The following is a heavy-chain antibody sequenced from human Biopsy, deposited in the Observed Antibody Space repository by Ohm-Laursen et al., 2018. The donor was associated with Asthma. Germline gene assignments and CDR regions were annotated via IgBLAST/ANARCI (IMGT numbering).Heavy chain of an antibody. D-gene: IGHD3-22*01. CDR3: VRHQYSSSWSTFDY. Sequence: GTLSLTCTVSGGSITSSSYYWGWIRQPPGKGMEWIGSMYHSGSPYYHPSLKSRATISVDTSKNQLSLKMSPVTAAGTAVYFCVRHQYSSSWSTFDYWGQGALVTVSS. CDR1: GGSITSSSYY. CDR2: MYHSGSP. V-gene: IGHV4-39*01. J-gene: IGHJ4*02.